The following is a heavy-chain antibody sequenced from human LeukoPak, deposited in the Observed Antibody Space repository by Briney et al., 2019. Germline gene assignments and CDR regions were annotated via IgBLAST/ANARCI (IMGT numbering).Heavy chain of an antibody. CDR3: ARVAMITFGGVIVIPAYYFDY. D-gene: IGHD3-16*02. Sequence: ASVKVSCKASGYTFTSYYMHWVRQAPGQGLEWMGIINPSGGSTSYAQKFQGRVTMTRDTSTSTVYMELSSLRCEDTAVYYCARVAMITFGGVIVIPAYYFDYWGQGTLVTVSS. V-gene: IGHV1-46*01. CDR2: INPSGGST. J-gene: IGHJ4*02. CDR1: GYTFTSYY.